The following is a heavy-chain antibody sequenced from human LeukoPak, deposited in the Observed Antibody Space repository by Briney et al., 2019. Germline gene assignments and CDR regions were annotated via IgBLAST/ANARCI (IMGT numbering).Heavy chain of an antibody. CDR3: ARGTETRYGWFDP. D-gene: IGHD1-14*01. J-gene: IGHJ5*02. V-gene: IGHV1-2*02. CDR2: INPNSGGT. Sequence: ASVKVSCKASGYIFTGYYMHWVRQAPGQGLEWMGWINPNSGGTNYAQKFQGRVTMTRDTSISTAYMELSRLRSDDTAVYYCARGTETRYGWFDPWGQGTLVTVSS. CDR1: GYIFTGYY.